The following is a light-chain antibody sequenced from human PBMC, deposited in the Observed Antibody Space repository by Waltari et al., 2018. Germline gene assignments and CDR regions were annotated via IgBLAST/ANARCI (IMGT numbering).Light chain of an antibody. Sequence: QSALTQPASVSGSPGQSITISCPGATSDAGGYNSVSGYQQRPGKAPKPLIFDVSNRPSGFSNGFSGPKPGNTASLTISGLQAEDEAANYCGSYTGSTTWVFGGGTKLTVL. J-gene: IGLJ3*02. CDR1: TSDAGGYNS. V-gene: IGLV2-14*01. CDR2: DVS. CDR3: GSYTGSTTWV.